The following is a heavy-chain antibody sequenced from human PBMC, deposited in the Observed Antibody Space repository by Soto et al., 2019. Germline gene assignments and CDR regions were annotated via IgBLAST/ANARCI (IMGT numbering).Heavy chain of an antibody. CDR2: IYYSGST. V-gene: IGHV4-59*01. J-gene: IGHJ6*02. CDR3: ARAKAAAGNWDYYYYYYGMEV. Sequence: SETLSLTCTVSGGSISSYYWSWIRQPPGKGLEWIGYIYYSGSTNYNPSLKSRVTISVDTSKNQFSLKLSSVTAADTAVYYCARAKAAAGNWDYYYYYYGMEVWGQGTTVTVSS. CDR1: GGSISSYY. D-gene: IGHD6-13*01.